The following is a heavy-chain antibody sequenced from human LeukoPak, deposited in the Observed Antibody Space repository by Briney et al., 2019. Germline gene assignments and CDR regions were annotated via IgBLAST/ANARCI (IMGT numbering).Heavy chain of an antibody. J-gene: IGHJ4*02. V-gene: IGHV3-48*03. CDR2: INSDGTYI. CDR1: GFTFSFYE. Sequence: GGSLRLSCATTGFTFSFYEMNWVRQAPGKWLEWVSYINSDGTYIYYADWVKGRFTISRDNAKNSMYIQMNSLRAEDTPVYYCTRDREKYYYDTSGSAPDFYSWVQGTLVTVSS. D-gene: IGHD3-22*01. CDR3: TRDREKYYYDTSGSAPDFYS.